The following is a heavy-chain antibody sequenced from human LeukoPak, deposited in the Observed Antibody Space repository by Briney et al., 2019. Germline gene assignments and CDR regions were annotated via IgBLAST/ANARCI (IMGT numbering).Heavy chain of an antibody. CDR2: ISYDGSNK. J-gene: IGHJ4*02. CDR3: ARRDCSGGSCYSGTDGYFDY. Sequence: PGRSLRLSCAASGFTFSSYAMHWVRQAPGKGLEWVAVISYDGSNKYYADSVKGRFTISRDNSKNTLYLQMNSLRAEDTAVYYCARRDCSGGSCYSGTDGYFDYWGQGTLVTVSS. V-gene: IGHV3-30*04. D-gene: IGHD2-15*01. CDR1: GFTFSSYA.